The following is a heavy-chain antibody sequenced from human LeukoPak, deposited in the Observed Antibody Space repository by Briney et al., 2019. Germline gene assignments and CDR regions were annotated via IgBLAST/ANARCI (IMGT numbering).Heavy chain of an antibody. Sequence: PSETLSLTCTVSGGSISSSSYYWGWIRQPPGKGLEWMGSIYYSGSTYYNPSLKSRVTISVDTSKNQFSLKLSSVTAADTAVYYCARDRGNYGSGSGSDYWGQGNLVTVSS. J-gene: IGHJ4*02. CDR1: GGSISSSSYY. D-gene: IGHD3-10*01. CDR3: ARDRGNYGSGSGSDY. V-gene: IGHV4-39*07. CDR2: IYYSGST.